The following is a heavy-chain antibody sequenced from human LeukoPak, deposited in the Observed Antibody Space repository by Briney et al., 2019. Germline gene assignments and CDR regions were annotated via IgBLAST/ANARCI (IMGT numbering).Heavy chain of an antibody. D-gene: IGHD4-17*01. CDR2: IYYSGST. CDR3: ARGDATVTISDYYYYGMDV. V-gene: IGHV4-59*01. J-gene: IGHJ6*02. Sequence: PSETLSLTCTVSGGSISSYYWSWIRQPPGKGLEWIGYIYYSGSTNYNPSLKSRVTISVDTSKNQFSLKLGSVTAAGTAVYYCARGDATVTISDYYYYGMDVWGQGTTVTVSS. CDR1: GGSISSYY.